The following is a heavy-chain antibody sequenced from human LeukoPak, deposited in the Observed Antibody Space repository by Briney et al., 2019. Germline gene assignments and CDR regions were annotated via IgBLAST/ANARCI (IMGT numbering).Heavy chain of an antibody. D-gene: IGHD3-22*01. J-gene: IGHJ4*02. Sequence: PSETLSLTCVMYGGSFTGYYWSWVRQAPGKGLEWVSVIYSGGSTYYADSVKGRFTISRDNSKNTLYLQMNSLRAEDTAVYYCARVHHYDSSGYYWDYWGQGTLVTVSS. CDR3: ARVHHYDSSGYYWDY. CDR2: IYSGGST. CDR1: GGSFTGYY. V-gene: IGHV3-53*01.